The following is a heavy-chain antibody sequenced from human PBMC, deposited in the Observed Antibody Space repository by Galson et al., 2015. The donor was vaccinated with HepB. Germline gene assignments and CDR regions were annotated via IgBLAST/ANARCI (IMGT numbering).Heavy chain of an antibody. CDR3: ARGTEGTSVAGVT. CDR1: GFTFSSYS. CDR2: ISSTSSYI. V-gene: IGHV3-21*01. J-gene: IGHJ4*02. Sequence: SLRLSCAASGFTFSSYSMNWVRQAPGKGLEWVSFISSTSSYIYYADSVKGRFTVSRDNAKNSLYLQMNSLRAEDTAVYYCARGTEGTSVAGVTWGQGTLVTVSS. D-gene: IGHD6-19*01.